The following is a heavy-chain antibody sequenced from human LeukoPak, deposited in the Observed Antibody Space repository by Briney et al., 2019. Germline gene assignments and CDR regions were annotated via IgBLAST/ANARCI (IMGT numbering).Heavy chain of an antibody. D-gene: IGHD2/OR15-2a*01. CDR1: ASISSYY. Sequence: SETLSLTCDSASISSYYWSWIRQPAGKGLEWIGRIYTSGSTNYNPSLKSRVTTSVDTSKNQFSLKLSSVTAADTAVYYCAREMERPLWTIDYWGQGTLVTVSS. J-gene: IGHJ4*02. CDR3: AREMERPLWTIDY. CDR2: IYTSGST. V-gene: IGHV4-4*07.